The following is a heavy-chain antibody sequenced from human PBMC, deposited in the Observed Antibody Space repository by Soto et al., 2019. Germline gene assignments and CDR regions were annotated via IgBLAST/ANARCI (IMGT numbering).Heavy chain of an antibody. D-gene: IGHD5-12*01. CDR2: IYYSGST. J-gene: IGHJ3*02. V-gene: IGHV4-31*03. CDR3: ARARLRAVYAFDI. CDR1: GGSVSSGAYY. Sequence: SETLSLTCTVSGGSVSSGAYYWTWIRQRPGKGLEWIGYIYYSGSTYYSPSLKSRLSISLDTSKNQFSLRLSSVTAADTAMYYGARARLRAVYAFDIWGQGTMVTVSS.